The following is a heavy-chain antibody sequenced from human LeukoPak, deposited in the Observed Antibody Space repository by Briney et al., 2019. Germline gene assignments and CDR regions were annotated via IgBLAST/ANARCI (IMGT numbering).Heavy chain of an antibody. J-gene: IGHJ5*02. Sequence: GGSLRLSCAASGFTFSSYSMNWVRQAPGKGLEWVSSISSSSSYIYYADSVKGRFTISRDNAKNSLYLQMNSLRAEDTAVYYCARDMRGYYPNWFDPWGQETLVTVSS. D-gene: IGHD3-3*01. CDR1: GFTFSSYS. V-gene: IGHV3-21*01. CDR3: ARDMRGYYPNWFDP. CDR2: ISSSSSYI.